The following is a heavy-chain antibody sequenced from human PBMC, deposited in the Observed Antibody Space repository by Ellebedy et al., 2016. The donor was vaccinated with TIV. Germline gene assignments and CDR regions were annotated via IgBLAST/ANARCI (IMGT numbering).Heavy chain of an antibody. CDR3: ARRKITVFGETDAFDI. J-gene: IGHJ3*02. CDR2: IFYSGST. Sequence: MPSGTLSLTCTVSGGSMKNYYWTWIRQPPGKGLEWLGQIFYSGSTNYNPSLKSRVTISGDTSKNQFSLRLSSVTAADTAVYYCARRKITVFGETDAFDIWGQGTVVTVSS. D-gene: IGHD3-3*01. CDR1: GGSMKNYY. V-gene: IGHV4-59*01.